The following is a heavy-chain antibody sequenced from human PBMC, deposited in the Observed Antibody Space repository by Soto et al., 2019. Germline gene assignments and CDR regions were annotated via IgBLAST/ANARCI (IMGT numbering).Heavy chain of an antibody. CDR3: ARDILGRALPQT. V-gene: IGHV1-69*08. Sequence: QVQLVQSGAEVKKPGSSVKVSCKASGGTFSSYTISWVRQAPGQGLEWMGRIIPILGIANYAQKFQGKVTITADKFTSTAYMEMSSLRSEDTAVYYCARDILGRALPQTWGQGSLVTESS. CDR2: IIPILGIA. CDR1: GGTFSSYT. J-gene: IGHJ5*02.